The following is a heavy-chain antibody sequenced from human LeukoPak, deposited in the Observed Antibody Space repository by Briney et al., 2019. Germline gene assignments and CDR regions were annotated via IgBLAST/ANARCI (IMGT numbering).Heavy chain of an antibody. CDR1: GYTFTSYG. V-gene: IGHV1-18*01. CDR3: ARDMITFGGAPLTPYS. J-gene: IGHJ5*01. CDR2: ISAYNGNT. Sequence: ASVKVSFKASGYTFTSYGISWVRQAPGQGLEWMGWISAYNGNTNYAQKLQGRVTMTTDTSTSTAYMELRSLRSDDTAVYYCARDMITFGGAPLTPYSWGHGKLFTVSS. D-gene: IGHD3-16*01.